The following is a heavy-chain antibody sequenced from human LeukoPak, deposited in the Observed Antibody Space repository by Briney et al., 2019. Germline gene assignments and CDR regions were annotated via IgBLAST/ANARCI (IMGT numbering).Heavy chain of an antibody. CDR1: GGSISSYY. D-gene: IGHD7-27*01. CDR2: IYYSGST. V-gene: IGHV4-59*01. J-gene: IGHJ4*02. Sequence: SETLSLTCTVSGGSISSYYWSWIRQPPGKGLEWIGYIYYSGSTNYNPSLKSRVTISVDTSKNQFSLKLSSVTAADTAVYYCARGDWGSRYSAYYFDYWGQGTLVTVSS. CDR3: ARGDWGSRYSAYYFDY.